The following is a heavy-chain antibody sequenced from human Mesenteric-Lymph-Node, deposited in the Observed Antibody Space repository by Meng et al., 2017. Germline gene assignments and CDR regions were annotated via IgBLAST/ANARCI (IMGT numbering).Heavy chain of an antibody. D-gene: IGHD2-15*01. J-gene: IGHJ6*02. CDR3: ARYCSGGSCYYYYGMDV. CDR1: GYTLTELS. Sequence: ASVKVSCKVSGYTLTELSMHWVRQAPGKGLEWMGGFDPEDGETIYAQKFQGRVTMTEDTSTDTAYMELSSLRSKDTAVYYCARYCSGGSCYYYYGMDVWGQGTTVTVSS. CDR2: FDPEDGET. V-gene: IGHV1-24*01.